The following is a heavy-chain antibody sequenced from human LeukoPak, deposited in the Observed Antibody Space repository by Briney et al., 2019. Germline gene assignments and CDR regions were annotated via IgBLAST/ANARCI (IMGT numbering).Heavy chain of an antibody. Sequence: SETLSLTCTVSGGSINSGSYYWNWIRQSAGKGLEWIGHIYTTGSTNYSPSLRSRVTISLDTSKNQFSLKLNSVTAADTAVYYCARLSRGVGAAKTFDYWGQGILVTVSS. V-gene: IGHV4-61*09. D-gene: IGHD1-26*01. CDR3: ARLSRGVGAAKTFDY. CDR2: IYTTGST. CDR1: GGSINSGSYY. J-gene: IGHJ4*02.